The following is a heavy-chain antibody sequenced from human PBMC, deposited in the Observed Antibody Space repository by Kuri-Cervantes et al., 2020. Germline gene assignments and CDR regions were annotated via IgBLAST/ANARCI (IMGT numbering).Heavy chain of an antibody. CDR2: ISSSGSTI. D-gene: IGHD3-3*01. CDR1: GFTFSSYE. J-gene: IGHJ4*02. CDR3: AKDRGITIFGVASFYY. V-gene: IGHV3-48*03. Sequence: GGSLRLSCAASGFTFSSYEMNWVRQAPGKGLEWVSYISSSGSTIYYADSVKGRFTISRDNSKNTLYLQMNSLRAEDTAVYYCAKDRGITIFGVASFYYWGQGTLVTVSS.